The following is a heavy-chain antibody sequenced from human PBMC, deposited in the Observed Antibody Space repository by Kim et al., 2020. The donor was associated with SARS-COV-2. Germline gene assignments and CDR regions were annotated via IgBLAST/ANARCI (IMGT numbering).Heavy chain of an antibody. V-gene: IGHV4-34*01. CDR3: ARVNVDTAMVHPSGFDY. J-gene: IGHJ4*02. D-gene: IGHD5-18*01. Sequence: KSRVTISVDTSKNQFSLKLSSVTAADTAVYYCARVNVDTAMVHPSGFDYWGQGTLVTVSS.